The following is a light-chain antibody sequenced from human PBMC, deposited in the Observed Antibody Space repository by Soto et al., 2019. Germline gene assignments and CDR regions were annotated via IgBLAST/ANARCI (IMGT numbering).Light chain of an antibody. CDR3: SSYTSSSTRV. V-gene: IGLV2-14*01. CDR1: SSDVGGYNF. Sequence: QSALTQPASVSGSPGQSITISCTGTSSDVGGYNFVSWYQQHAGKAPKLMIYEVSNRPSGISNRFSGSKSGNTASLTISGLQAKDEADYYCSSYTSSSTRVFGTGTKLTVL. CDR2: EVS. J-gene: IGLJ1*01.